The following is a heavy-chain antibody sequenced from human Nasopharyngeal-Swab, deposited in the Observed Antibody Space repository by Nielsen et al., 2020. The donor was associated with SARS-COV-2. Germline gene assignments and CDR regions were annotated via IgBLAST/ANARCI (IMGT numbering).Heavy chain of an antibody. V-gene: IGHV4-34*01. CDR2: ISRSGRT. Sequence: SETLSLTCAVYGGSFSGYYWSWIRQSPGKGLEWIGEISRSGRTNYNPSLKSRVTISLDTSKNQFSLKVTSVTAADTAVYYCARQGVPIRGWFKDYDRTAYEYWGQGTLVTVSS. J-gene: IGHJ4*02. D-gene: IGHD3-22*01. CDR1: GGSFSGYY. CDR3: ARQGVPIRGWFKDYDRTAYEY.